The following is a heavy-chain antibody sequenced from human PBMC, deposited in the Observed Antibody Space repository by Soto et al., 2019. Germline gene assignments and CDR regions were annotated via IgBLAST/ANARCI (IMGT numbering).Heavy chain of an antibody. J-gene: IGHJ5*02. CDR3: AAVPGSGYCSSTSCYKNP. D-gene: IGHD2-2*02. CDR1: GFTFTSSA. V-gene: IGHV1-58*01. CDR2: IVVGSGNT. Sequence: SVKVSCKASGFTFTSSAVQWVRQARGQRLEWIGWIVVGSGNTNYAQKFQERVTITRDMSTSTAYMELSSLRSEDTAVYYCAAVPGSGYCSSTSCYKNPWGQGTLVTSPQ.